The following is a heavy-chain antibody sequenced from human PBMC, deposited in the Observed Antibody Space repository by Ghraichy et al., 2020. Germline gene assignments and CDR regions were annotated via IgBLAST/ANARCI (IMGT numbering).Heavy chain of an antibody. D-gene: IGHD3-10*01. CDR3: ARCDAAFREFDY. Sequence: SVKVSCKASGGAAGGTFRSYAISWVRQAPGQGLEWMGGIIPVFERATYAQSFLGRVTIPADKSTTTAYMELSSLRSEDTAVYYCARCDAAFREFDYWGQGTLVTVSS. J-gene: IGHJ4*02. V-gene: IGHV1-69*06. CDR2: IIPVFERA. CDR1: GGAAGGTFRSYA.